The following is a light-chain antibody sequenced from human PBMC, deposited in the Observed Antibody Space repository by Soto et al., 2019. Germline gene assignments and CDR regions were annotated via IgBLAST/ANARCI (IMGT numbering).Light chain of an antibody. J-gene: IGKJ1*01. CDR1: QSINTW. CDR2: KAS. V-gene: IGKV1-5*03. Sequence: DIQLTQSPSTLSASVGDRVTITCRASQSINTWLAWYQQRPGKAPSLLMYKASSLESGVPSRFRGRGSGTEFQLTISSLQADDFGNYYFPKHYNYVSTFGPGTKVEIK. CDR3: PKHYNYVST.